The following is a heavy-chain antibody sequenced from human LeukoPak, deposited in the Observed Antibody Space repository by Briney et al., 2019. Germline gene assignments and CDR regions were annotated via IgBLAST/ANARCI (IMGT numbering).Heavy chain of an antibody. D-gene: IGHD3-10*01. CDR3: TRGGGSAYRYNWFDP. J-gene: IGHJ5*02. V-gene: IGHV4-59*01. Sequence: SVTLSLTCTVTGGSISSYYWSWIRQPPGKGLEWIGYIYYSGTTNYNPSLKSRVTISVDTSKNQFSLKLSSVTAADTAVYYCTRGGGSAYRYNWFDPWGQGTLVTVSS. CDR2: IYYSGTT. CDR1: GGSISSYY.